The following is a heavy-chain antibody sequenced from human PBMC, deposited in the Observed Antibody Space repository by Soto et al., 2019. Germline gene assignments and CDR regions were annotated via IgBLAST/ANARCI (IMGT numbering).Heavy chain of an antibody. CDR3: ARGPTKGEVKNRNWFDP. CDR1: GYTFTSYD. V-gene: IGHV1-8*01. D-gene: IGHD3-16*01. CDR2: MNPNSGNT. Sequence: ASVKVSCKASGYTFTSYDINWVRQATGQGLEYLGWMNPNSGNTAYVQKFQGRVTMTWDTSITTAYMELSSLRSEDTAVYYCARGPTKGEVKNRNWFDPWGQGTLVTVSS. J-gene: IGHJ5*02.